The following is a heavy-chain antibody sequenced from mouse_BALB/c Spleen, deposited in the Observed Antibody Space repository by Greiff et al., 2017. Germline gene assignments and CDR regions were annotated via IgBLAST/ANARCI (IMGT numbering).Heavy chain of an antibody. V-gene: IGHV1-54*03. CDR2: INPGSGGT. CDR3: AREDEGYYVGKWFAY. D-gene: IGHD2-3*01. CDR1: GYAFTNYL. J-gene: IGHJ3*01. Sequence: QVQLKQSGAELVRPGTSVKVSCKASGYAFTNYLIEWVKQRPGQGLEWIGVINPGSGGTNYNEKFKGKATLTADKSSSTAYMQLSSLTSDDSAVYFCAREDEGYYVGKWFAYWGQGTLVTVSA.